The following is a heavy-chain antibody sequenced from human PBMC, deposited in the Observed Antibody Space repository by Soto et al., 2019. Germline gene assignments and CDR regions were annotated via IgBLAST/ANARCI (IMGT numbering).Heavy chain of an antibody. CDR1: GYTFTSYD. CDR2: MNPNSGNT. J-gene: IGHJ6*03. D-gene: IGHD3-3*01. CDR3: ARGRFFLSDYSYSMDV. Sequence: GASVKVSCKASGYTFTSYDINWVRQATGQGLEWMGWMNPNSGNTGYAQKFQGRVTMTRNTSISTAYMELSSLRSEDTAVYYCARGRFFLSDYSYSMDVWGKGTTVTVSS. V-gene: IGHV1-8*01.